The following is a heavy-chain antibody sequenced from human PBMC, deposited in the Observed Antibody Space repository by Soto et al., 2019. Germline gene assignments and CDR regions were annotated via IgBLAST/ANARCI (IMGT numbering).Heavy chain of an antibody. J-gene: IGHJ5*02. CDR2: IRSNAYGGTT. D-gene: IGHD3-10*01. Sequence: HPGGSLRLSCTASGFTIGDYAMSWFRQAPGKGLEWVGFIRSNAYGGTTEYAASVKGRFTISRDDSKSIAYLQMNSLKTEDTAVYYCTRVPLRGVIITGFIGWAPNWFDPWGQGTLVTVS. CDR3: TRVPLRGVIITGFIGWAPNWFDP. CDR1: GFTIGDYA. V-gene: IGHV3-49*03.